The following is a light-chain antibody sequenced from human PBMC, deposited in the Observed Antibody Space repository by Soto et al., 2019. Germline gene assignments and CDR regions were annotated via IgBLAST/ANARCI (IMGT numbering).Light chain of an antibody. Sequence: QSVLTQPPSVSGAPGQRVIISCTGSSSNIGAGFDVYWYQQLPGTAPKLLFHGNNNRPSGVPDRFSGSKSGTSASLAITGLQAEDEADYHCQSYDTSLNGVVFGGGTKLTVL. CDR1: SSNIGAGFD. J-gene: IGLJ2*01. V-gene: IGLV1-40*01. CDR2: GNN. CDR3: QSYDTSLNGVV.